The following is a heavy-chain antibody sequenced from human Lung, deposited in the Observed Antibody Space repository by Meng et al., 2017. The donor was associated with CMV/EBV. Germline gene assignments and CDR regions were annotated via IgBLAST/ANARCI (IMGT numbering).Heavy chain of an antibody. J-gene: IGHJ5*02. CDR3: ARIIMIRGIIKTGWFYP. D-gene: IGHD3-10*01. Sequence: ASVMVSCKASGYTFNRYIITWVRQAPGQGLEWIGWVNSYTGDTDYAEQFQERITMTTDTYTTTVYIELRSLRTDDTTAYYCARIIMIRGIIKTGWFYPWGQGTLVTVSS. CDR2: VNSYTGDT. V-gene: IGHV1-18*01. CDR1: GYTFNRYI.